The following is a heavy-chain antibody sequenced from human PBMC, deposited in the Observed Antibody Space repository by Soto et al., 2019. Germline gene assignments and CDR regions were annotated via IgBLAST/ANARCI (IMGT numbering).Heavy chain of an antibody. CDR2: IYPGDSDT. Sequence: PGESRKISCKGSGYSFTSYWIGWVRQMPGKGLERMGIIYPGDSDTRYSPSFQGQVTISADKSISTAYLQWSSLKASDTAMYYCARARIPATAYDAFDIWGQGTMVTVSS. J-gene: IGHJ3*02. V-gene: IGHV5-51*01. D-gene: IGHD2-2*01. CDR3: ARARIPATAYDAFDI. CDR1: GYSFTSYW.